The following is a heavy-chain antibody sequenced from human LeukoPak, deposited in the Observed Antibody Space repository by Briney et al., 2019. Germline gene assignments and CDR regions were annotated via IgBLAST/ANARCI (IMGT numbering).Heavy chain of an antibody. CDR3: ARGGASSKWLDS. D-gene: IGHD4/OR15-4a*01. Sequence: SETLSLTCTVSAASVSTYFWSWIRQPPGKGLENIGYVWNDGTNYNPSLKSRVTISIDTSKSQFSLKLNSVTAADTAVYFCARGGASSKWLDSWGQGILVTVSS. J-gene: IGHJ5*01. V-gene: IGHV4-59*02. CDR1: AASVSTYF. CDR2: VWNDGT.